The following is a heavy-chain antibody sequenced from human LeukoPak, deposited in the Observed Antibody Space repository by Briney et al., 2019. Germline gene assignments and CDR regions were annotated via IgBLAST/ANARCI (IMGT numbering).Heavy chain of an antibody. CDR3: AQSGSYAAFDY. J-gene: IGHJ4*02. CDR2: IRNKANSYTT. CDR1: GFTFSDHY. Sequence: GGSLRLSCAASGFTFSDHYMDWVRQAAGKGLEWVGRIRNKANSYTTEYAASVKGRFTISRDDSKNSLYLQMNSLKTEDTAVYYCAQSGSYAAFDYWGQGALVTVSS. D-gene: IGHD3-16*01. V-gene: IGHV3-72*01.